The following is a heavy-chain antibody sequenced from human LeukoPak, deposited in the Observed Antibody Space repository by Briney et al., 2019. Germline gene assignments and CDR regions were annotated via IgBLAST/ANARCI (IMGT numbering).Heavy chain of an antibody. CDR3: ARDGSSGWYGNDAFDT. Sequence: GGSLRLSCAASGFTFSSYWMSWVRQAPGKGLEWVANIKQDGSEKYYVDSVKGRFTISRDNAKNSLYLQMNSLRAEDTAVYYCARDGSSGWYGNDAFDTWGQGTMVTVSS. V-gene: IGHV3-7*01. D-gene: IGHD6-19*01. CDR2: IKQDGSEK. CDR1: GFTFSSYW. J-gene: IGHJ3*02.